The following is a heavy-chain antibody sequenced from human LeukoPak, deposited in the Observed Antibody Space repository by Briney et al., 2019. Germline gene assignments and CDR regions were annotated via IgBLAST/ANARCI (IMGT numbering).Heavy chain of an antibody. CDR2: IYADKTT. CDR1: GGSFSTYY. CDR3: ARDAKYYYGSRTYFFFEY. D-gene: IGHD3-10*01. J-gene: IGHJ4*02. V-gene: IGHV4-4*07. Sequence: SETLSLTCSVSGGSFSTYYWSWIRQPAGKGLEWIGHIYADKTTDYNPSLKSRVTVSIDTSRNQFSLKLSSVTAADTAVYYCARDAKYYYGSRTYFFFEYWGQGTLLSVSS.